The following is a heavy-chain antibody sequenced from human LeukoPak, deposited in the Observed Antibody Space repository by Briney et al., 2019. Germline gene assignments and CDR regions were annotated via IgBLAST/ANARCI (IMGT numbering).Heavy chain of an antibody. J-gene: IGHJ4*02. CDR1: GFTFSSYA. CDR3: ASTGRQYYDILTGYPFDY. Sequence: GGSLRLSCAASGFTFSSYAMHWVRQAPGKGLEWVAVVSYDGSNKYYADSVKGRFTISRDNSKNTLYVQMNSLRAEDTAVYYCASTGRQYYDILTGYPFDYWGQGTLVTVSS. CDR2: VSYDGSNK. V-gene: IGHV3-30-3*01. D-gene: IGHD3-9*01.